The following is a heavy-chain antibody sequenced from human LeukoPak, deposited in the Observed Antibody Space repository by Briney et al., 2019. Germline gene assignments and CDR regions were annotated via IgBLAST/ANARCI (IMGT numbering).Heavy chain of an antibody. J-gene: IGHJ4*02. V-gene: IGHV4-59*11. Sequence: SETLSFTCTVSDDSFSSHYWTWIRQPPGKGLEWIGYISYIGSTNYNPPLKSRVTISVDTSKNQFSLKLSSVTAADTAVYYCARGHLRRAGGSYYYFDYWGQGTLVTVSS. CDR2: ISYIGST. CDR3: ARGHLRRAGGSYYYFDY. CDR1: DDSFSSHY. D-gene: IGHD1-26*01.